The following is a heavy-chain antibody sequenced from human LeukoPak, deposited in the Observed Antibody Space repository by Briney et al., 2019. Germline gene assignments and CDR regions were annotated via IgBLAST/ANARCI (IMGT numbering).Heavy chain of an antibody. CDR2: IIPILGIA. D-gene: IGHD3-16*01. CDR3: ARGDADEITVVWGGAFDI. CDR1: GGTFSSYS. Sequence: SVKVSCKASGGTFSSYSISWVRQAPGQGLEWMGRIIPILGIANYAQKFQGRVTITADKSTSTAYMELSSLRSEDTAVYYCARGDADEITVVWGGAFDIWGQGTMVTVSS. V-gene: IGHV1-69*04. J-gene: IGHJ3*02.